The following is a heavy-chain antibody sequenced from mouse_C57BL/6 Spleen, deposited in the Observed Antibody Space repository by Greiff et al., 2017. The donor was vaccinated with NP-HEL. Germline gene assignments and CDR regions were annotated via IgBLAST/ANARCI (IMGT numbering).Heavy chain of an antibody. J-gene: IGHJ3*01. CDR1: GYTFTSYW. D-gene: IGHD1-1*01. CDR3: AREDYGSSSFAY. CDR2: IDPSDSET. Sequence: QVQLQQSGAELVRPGSSVKLSCKASGYTFTSYWMHWVKQRPIQGLEWIGNIDPSDSETHYNQKFKDKATLTVDKSSSTAYMQLSSLTSEDSAVYYCAREDYGSSSFAYWGQGTLVTVSA. V-gene: IGHV1-52*01.